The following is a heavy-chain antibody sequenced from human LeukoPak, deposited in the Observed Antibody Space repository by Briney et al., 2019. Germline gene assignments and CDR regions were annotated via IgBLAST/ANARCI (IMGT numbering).Heavy chain of an antibody. CDR2: IYTSGST. D-gene: IGHD3-10*01. V-gene: IGHV4-61*02. J-gene: IGHJ6*03. CDR3: ARAVGSGSFQTYYYYMDV. Sequence: SETLSLTCTVSGGSISSGSYYWSWIRQPAGKGLEWIGRIYTSGSTNYNPSLKSRVTMSVDTSKNQFSLKLSSVTAADTAVYYCARAVGSGSFQTYYYYMDVWGKGTTVTISS. CDR1: GGSISSGSYY.